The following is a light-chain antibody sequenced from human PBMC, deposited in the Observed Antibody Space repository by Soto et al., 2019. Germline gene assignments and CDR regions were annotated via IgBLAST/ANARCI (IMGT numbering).Light chain of an antibody. V-gene: IGLV2-14*01. Sequence: QSALTQPASVSGSPGQSIAISCTGSSSDVGFYNYVSWYQQHPGEVPKLIIFEVSNRPSGDSNRFSGSKSGNTASLTISGLQAEDEAAYYCSSYTTSSTRVFGTGTKLTVL. J-gene: IGLJ1*01. CDR1: SSDVGFYNY. CDR3: SSYTTSSTRV. CDR2: EVS.